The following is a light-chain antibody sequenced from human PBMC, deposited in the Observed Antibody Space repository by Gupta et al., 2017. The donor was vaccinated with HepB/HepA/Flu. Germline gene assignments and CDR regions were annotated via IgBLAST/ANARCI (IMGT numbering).Light chain of an antibody. J-gene: IGKJ4*01. V-gene: IGKV3-11*01. CDR2: DAS. CDR3: QQRSNWPLT. CDR1: QSVSSY. Sequence: EIVFTQSPATLSLSPGERATLSCRASQSVSSYLAWYQQKPGQAPRLLIFDASNRATGIPARFSGSGSGTDFTLTISSLAPEDFAVYYCQQRSNWPLTFGGGTKVEIK.